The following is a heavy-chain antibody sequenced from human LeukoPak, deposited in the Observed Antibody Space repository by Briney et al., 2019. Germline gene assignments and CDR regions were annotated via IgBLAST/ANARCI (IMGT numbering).Heavy chain of an antibody. Sequence: GATVKISCKASGYTFIDYYIHWVQQAPGKGLEWMGRIDPEDDKTLYAEKFQGRVTITADTSTDTAYMELSSLRSEDTAMYYCATENSRICDQWGQGTLVTVSS. CDR1: GYTFIDYY. CDR2: IDPEDDKT. J-gene: IGHJ4*02. CDR3: ATENSRICDQ. V-gene: IGHV1-69-2*01.